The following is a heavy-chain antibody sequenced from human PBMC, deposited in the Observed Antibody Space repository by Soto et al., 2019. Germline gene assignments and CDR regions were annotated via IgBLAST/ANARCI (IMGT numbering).Heavy chain of an antibody. D-gene: IGHD1-26*01. Sequence: ASVKVSCKTSGYTFSAYYVHWARLTPGRGFQWLGWINPSNEITTFSQFFQGRVTMTTDTSTTTAYMELRSLRSDDTAVYYCARTPAGGSSPLWGQGTLVTVSS. CDR2: INPSNEIT. V-gene: IGHV1-18*01. CDR3: ARTPAGGSSPL. J-gene: IGHJ4*02. CDR1: GYTFSAYY.